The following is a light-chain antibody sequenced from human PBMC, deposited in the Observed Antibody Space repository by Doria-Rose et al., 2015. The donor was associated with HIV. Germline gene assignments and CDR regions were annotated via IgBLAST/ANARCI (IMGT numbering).Light chain of an antibody. CDR3: QQYYDTPS. CDR1: QSLLYTSKNY. CDR2: WAS. V-gene: IGKV4-1*01. Sequence: TQSPESLGMSLGERATLNCKPNQSLLYTSKNYLAWYQQKPGQPPKLLIYWASTRQSGVPARFSGSGSGTDLTLTISSLEAEDVAVYYCQQYYDTPSFGPGTTVDIK. J-gene: IGKJ3*01.